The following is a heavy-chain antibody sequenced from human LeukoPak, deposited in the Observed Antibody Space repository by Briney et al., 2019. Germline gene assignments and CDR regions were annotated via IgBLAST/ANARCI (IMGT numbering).Heavy chain of an antibody. CDR1: GGSISSHY. D-gene: IGHD3-22*01. V-gene: IGHV4-59*11. CDR3: ARETYYYDSSGYHHYFDY. Sequence: SETLSLTSTVSGGSISSHYWSWIRQPPGKGLEWIGYIYYSGSTNYNPSLKSRVTISVDTSKNQFSLKLSSVTAADTAVYYCARETYYYDSSGYHHYFDYWGQGTLVTVSS. J-gene: IGHJ4*02. CDR2: IYYSGST.